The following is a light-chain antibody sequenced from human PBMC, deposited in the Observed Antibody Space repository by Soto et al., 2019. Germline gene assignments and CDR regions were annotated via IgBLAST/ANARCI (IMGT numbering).Light chain of an antibody. V-gene: IGKV3-15*01. Sequence: DIVMTQSPATLSVSPGERATLSCRASQSVSNNLAWYQQKPGQAPRLLFYAASTRATGVPARFSGRGSGTDFTLSISTLQSEDFAVYYCQQYNNWPSMTFGQGTRLEIK. J-gene: IGKJ5*01. CDR1: QSVSNN. CDR2: AAS. CDR3: QQYNNWPSMT.